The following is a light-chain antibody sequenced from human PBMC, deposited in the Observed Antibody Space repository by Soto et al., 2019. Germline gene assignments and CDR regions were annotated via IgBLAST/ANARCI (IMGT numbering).Light chain of an antibody. CDR2: DAS. Sequence: DIQMTHSPSTLSASVVYIVTITFRASQSISSWLALYQQKPGKAPKLLIYDASSLESGVPSRFSGSGSGTEFTLTISSLQPDDFATYYCQKYNSYPWKFGQGTKVDIK. V-gene: IGKV1-5*01. CDR3: QKYNSYPWK. J-gene: IGKJ1*01. CDR1: QSISSW.